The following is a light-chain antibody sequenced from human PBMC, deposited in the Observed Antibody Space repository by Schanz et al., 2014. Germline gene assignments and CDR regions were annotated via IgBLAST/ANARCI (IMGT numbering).Light chain of an antibody. V-gene: IGKV1-39*01. CDR1: QSISSY. Sequence: DIQMTQSPSSLSASAGDRVSITCRASQSISSYLNWYQQKSGKAPKVLIYDASSLQSGVPSRFSGSGSGTDFTLTISGVEPEDFAVYYCQHYSVSPLFGQGTRVEI. J-gene: IGKJ1*01. CDR3: QHYSVSPL. CDR2: DAS.